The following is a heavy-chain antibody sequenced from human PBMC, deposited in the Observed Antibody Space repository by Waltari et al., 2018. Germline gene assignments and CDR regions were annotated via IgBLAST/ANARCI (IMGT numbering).Heavy chain of an antibody. CDR2: IKQDGSEK. Sequence: EVQLVESGGGLVQPGGSLRLSCAASGFTFSSYWMSWVRQAPGKGLEWVANIKQDGSEKYYVDSVKGRFTISRDNAKNSLCLQMNSLRAEDTAVYYCARVAMIVVVIFDYWGQGTLVTVSS. CDR3: ARVAMIVVVIFDY. J-gene: IGHJ4*02. CDR1: GFTFSSYW. D-gene: IGHD3-22*01. V-gene: IGHV3-7*03.